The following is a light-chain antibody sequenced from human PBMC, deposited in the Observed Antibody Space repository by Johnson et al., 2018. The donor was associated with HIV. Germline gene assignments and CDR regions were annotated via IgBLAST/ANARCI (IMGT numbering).Light chain of an antibody. CDR1: SSNMGNNY. Sequence: QSVLTQPPSVSAAPGQKVTISCSGTSSNMGNNYVSWYQQVPGTAPKLLIYDNNKRPSGIPDRFSGSKSGTSATLRITGLQTGDEADYYCGTWDSSLSAYVFGTGTRVTVL. CDR2: DNN. J-gene: IGLJ1*01. V-gene: IGLV1-51*01. CDR3: GTWDSSLSAYV.